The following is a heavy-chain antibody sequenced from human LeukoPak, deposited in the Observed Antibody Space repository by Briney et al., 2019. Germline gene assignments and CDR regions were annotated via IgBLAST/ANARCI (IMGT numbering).Heavy chain of an antibody. V-gene: IGHV3-21*01. J-gene: IGHJ5*02. CDR1: GFTFSSYS. D-gene: IGHD1-26*01. Sequence: PGGSLRLSCAASGFTFSSYSMNWVRQAPGKGLEWVSSISSSSSYIYYADSVKGRFTISRDNAKNSLYQQMNSLRAEDTAVYYCAREGLGATMNRARWFDPWGQGTLVTVSS. CDR2: ISSSSSYI. CDR3: AREGLGATMNRARWFDP.